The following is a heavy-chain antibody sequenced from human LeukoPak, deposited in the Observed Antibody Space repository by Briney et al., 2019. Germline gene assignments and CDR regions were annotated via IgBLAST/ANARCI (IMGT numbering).Heavy chain of an antibody. D-gene: IGHD3-16*02. J-gene: IGHJ6*02. CDR1: GFTFSRSA. V-gene: IGHV3-21*01. Sequence: GGSLRLSCAASGFTFSRSAMHWVRQAPGKGLEWVSSISGSSSYIYYADSVKGRFTISRDNAKKSLYLQMNSLRAEDTAVYYCARDLRQIVLQRYYGLDVWGQGTTVTVSS. CDR2: ISGSSSYI. CDR3: ARDLRQIVLQRYYGLDV.